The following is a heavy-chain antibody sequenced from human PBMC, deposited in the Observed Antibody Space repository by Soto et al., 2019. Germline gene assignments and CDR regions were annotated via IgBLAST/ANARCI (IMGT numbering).Heavy chain of an antibody. Sequence: GGSLRLSCAAPGFIFSSYNMNWVRQAPGKGLEWVSYISSSTSTIYYADSVKGRFTISRDNAKNSLYLQMNSLRVEDTAVYYCASGSGFDYWGQGTLVTVSS. CDR2: ISSSTSTI. CDR3: ASGSGFDY. CDR1: GFIFSSYN. J-gene: IGHJ4*02. V-gene: IGHV3-48*01.